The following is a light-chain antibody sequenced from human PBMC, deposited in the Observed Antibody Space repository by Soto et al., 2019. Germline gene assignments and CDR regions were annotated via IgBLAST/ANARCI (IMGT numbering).Light chain of an antibody. CDR1: QSVSSY. Sequence: EIGLTQSPPTLSLSPGERATLSCRASQSVSSYLAWYQQKPGQAPRLLIYDASNRATGIPARFSGGGSGTDFTLTISSLEPEDFAVYYCQQRSNWPKTFGQGTKVDI. J-gene: IGKJ1*01. CDR2: DAS. V-gene: IGKV3-11*01. CDR3: QQRSNWPKT.